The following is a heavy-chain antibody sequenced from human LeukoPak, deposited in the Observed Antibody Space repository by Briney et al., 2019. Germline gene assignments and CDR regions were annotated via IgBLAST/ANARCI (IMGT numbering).Heavy chain of an antibody. D-gene: IGHD2-21*02. CDR2: TYYRSKWYN. Sequence: SQTLSLTCAISGDSVSSNSAAWNWIRQSPSRGLEWLGRTYYRSKWYNDYAVSVKSRITINPDTSKNQFSLQLNSVTPEDTAVYYCARALPFATNCGGDCYPSRNAFDIWGQGTMVTVSS. J-gene: IGHJ3*02. CDR1: GDSVSSNSAA. CDR3: ARALPFATNCGGDCYPSRNAFDI. V-gene: IGHV6-1*01.